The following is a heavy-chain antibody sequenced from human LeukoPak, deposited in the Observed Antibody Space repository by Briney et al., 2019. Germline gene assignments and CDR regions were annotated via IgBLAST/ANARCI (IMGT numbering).Heavy chain of an antibody. V-gene: IGHV4-38-2*02. CDR1: GYSISSGYY. D-gene: IGHD3-22*01. CDR2: IYYSGST. J-gene: IGHJ3*02. CDR3: ARHEDYYDSSGYYGSAFDI. Sequence: ASETLSLTCTVSGYSISSGYYWGWIRQPPGKGLEWIGSIYYSGSTYYNPSLKSRVTISVDTSKSQFSLKLSSVTAADTAVYYCARHEDYYDSSGYYGSAFDIWGQGTMVTVSS.